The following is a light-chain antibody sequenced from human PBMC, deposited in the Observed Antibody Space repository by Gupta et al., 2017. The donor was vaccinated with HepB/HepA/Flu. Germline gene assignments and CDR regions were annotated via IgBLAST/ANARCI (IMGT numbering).Light chain of an antibody. J-gene: IGLJ2*01. V-gene: IGLV1-44*01. Sequence: QSVPTQPPSASGCPGQRVTISCSGSSSNVGSNTVDWYQQRPGAAPKLLIYSNNRRPSGVPDRFSGSKSGTSASLAISGLQSEDAADYYCAAWDDSLNGVVFGGGTKLTVL. CDR2: SNN. CDR1: SSNVGSNT. CDR3: AAWDDSLNGVV.